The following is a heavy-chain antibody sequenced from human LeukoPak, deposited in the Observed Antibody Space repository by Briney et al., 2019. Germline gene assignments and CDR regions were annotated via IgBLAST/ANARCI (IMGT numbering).Heavy chain of an antibody. Sequence: GGSLRLSCVASGFTFKNYAMYWVRQAPRKGLEWVSGVFGSGGSAHYADSVRGRFTISRGNSKNTVYLEMNSLRAEDTAIYYCGKTTTGYSSGQKPAWPVDYWGQGTLVTVSS. D-gene: IGHD6-19*01. CDR1: GFTFKNYA. J-gene: IGHJ4*02. V-gene: IGHV3-23*01. CDR2: VFGSGGSA. CDR3: GKTTTGYSSGQKPAWPVDY.